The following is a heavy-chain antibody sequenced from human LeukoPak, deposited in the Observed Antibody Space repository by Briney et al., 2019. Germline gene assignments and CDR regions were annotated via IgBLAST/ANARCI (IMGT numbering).Heavy chain of an antibody. CDR1: GFTFSTYS. J-gene: IGHJ4*02. V-gene: IGHV3-21*04. Sequence: GGSLRLSCAASGFTFSTYSMNWVGQGPGKGLKWFSSINSSSTYMYYADSVKGRFTISRDNAKNSLYLQMNSVRAEDTAVYYCARDFGGRHFNTSIPQWLVFNCGYWGQGTLVTVSS. CDR3: ARDFGGRHFNTSIPQWLVFNCGY. CDR2: INSSSTYM. D-gene: IGHD6-19*01.